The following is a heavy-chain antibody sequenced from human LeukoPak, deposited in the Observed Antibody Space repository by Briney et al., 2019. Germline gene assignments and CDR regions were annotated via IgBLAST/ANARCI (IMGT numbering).Heavy chain of an antibody. CDR1: GFSVTNIY. J-gene: IGHJ5*02. D-gene: IGHD6-19*01. Sequence: GGSLRLSCEASGFSVTNIYISWVRQTPGKGLEWVSVIYSGGSTYYADSVKGRFTISRDNSKNTLYLQMNRLRAEDTAVYYCARDLISSGWYRGFDLWGQGTLVTVTS. CDR3: ARDLISSGWYRGFDL. CDR2: IYSGGST. V-gene: IGHV3-53*01.